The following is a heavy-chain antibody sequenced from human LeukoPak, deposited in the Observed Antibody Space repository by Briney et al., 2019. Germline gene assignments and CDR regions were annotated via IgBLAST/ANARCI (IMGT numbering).Heavy chain of an antibody. J-gene: IGHJ4*02. D-gene: IGHD3-3*01. CDR2: ISGSGGST. V-gene: IGHV3-23*01. Sequence: GGSLRLSCAASGFTFSSYAMSWVRQAPGEWLDGVSAISGSGGSTYYADSVKGRFTISRDNSKNTLYLQMNSLRAEDTAVYYCAKDLLRTATIFGVVYLSPADYWGQGTLVTVSS. CDR3: AKDLLRTATIFGVVYLSPADY. CDR1: GFTFSSYA.